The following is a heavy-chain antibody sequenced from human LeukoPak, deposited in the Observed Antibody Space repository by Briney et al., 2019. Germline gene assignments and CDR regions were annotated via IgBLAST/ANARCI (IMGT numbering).Heavy chain of an antibody. CDR1: GYSISSGYY. D-gene: IGHD6-19*01. V-gene: IGHV4-38-2*01. CDR2: IYHSGST. Sequence: KTSETLSLTCAVSGYSISSGYYWGWIRQPPGKGLEWIGIIYHSGSTYYNPSVRSRVTISVATSKNKSSLKLSSVTAAVTAVYYGARILMYSSGSPVTWDYWGQGTLVTVSS. J-gene: IGHJ4*02. CDR3: ARILMYSSGSPVTWDY.